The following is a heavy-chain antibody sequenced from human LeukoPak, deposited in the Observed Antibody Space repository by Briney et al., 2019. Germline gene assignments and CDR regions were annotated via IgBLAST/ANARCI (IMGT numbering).Heavy chain of an antibody. Sequence: PGGSLRLSCAASGFTFSSYSMNWVRQAPGKGLEWVSSISSSSSYIYYADSVKGRFTISRDNAKNSLYLQMNSLRAEDTAVYYCARDLAAAGAISLGDWFDPWGQGTLVTVSS. CDR2: ISSSSSYI. V-gene: IGHV3-21*01. CDR3: ARDLAAAGAISLGDWFDP. CDR1: GFTFSSYS. D-gene: IGHD6-13*01. J-gene: IGHJ5*02.